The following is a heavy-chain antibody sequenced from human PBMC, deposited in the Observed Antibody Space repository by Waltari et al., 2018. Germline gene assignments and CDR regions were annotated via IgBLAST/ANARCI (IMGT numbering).Heavy chain of an antibody. Sequence: QVQLQESGPGLVKSSETLSPTCAVSGGSIRSRYWSWIRQPPGKGLEWIGSFYGGSGSTSYNPSLKSRVTISTDTPKNQFSLKLSSVTAADTAVYYCAREGYGDYYFDCWGQGVLVTVSS. V-gene: IGHV4-59*12. J-gene: IGHJ4*02. D-gene: IGHD4-17*01. CDR1: GGSIRSRY. CDR2: FYGGSGST. CDR3: AREGYGDYYFDC.